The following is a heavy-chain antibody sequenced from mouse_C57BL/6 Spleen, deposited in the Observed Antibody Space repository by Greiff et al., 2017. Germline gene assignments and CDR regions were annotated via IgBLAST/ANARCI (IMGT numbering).Heavy chain of an antibody. Sequence: QVQLQQPGAELVKPGASVKMSCKASGYTFTSYWITWVKQRPGQGLEWIGDIYPGSGSTNYNEKFKSKATLTVDTSSSTAYMQLSSLTSEDSAVYYCARGLLPRSSMDYWGQGTSVTVSS. V-gene: IGHV1-55*01. J-gene: IGHJ4*01. D-gene: IGHD1-1*01. CDR3: ARGLLPRSSMDY. CDR2: IYPGSGST. CDR1: GYTFTSYW.